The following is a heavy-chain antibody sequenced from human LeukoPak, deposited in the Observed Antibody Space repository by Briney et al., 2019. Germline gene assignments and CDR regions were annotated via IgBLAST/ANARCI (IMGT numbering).Heavy chain of an antibody. J-gene: IGHJ6*03. D-gene: IGHD6-25*01. V-gene: IGHV3-13*01. CDR3: ARDRGRYYMDV. CDR1: GFTFSNYD. Sequence: GGSLRLSCAASGFTFSNYDMHWVRQAPGKGLEWVSGIGTTGDIYYPGSVTGRFTISRENTKNSLYLQMNSLRAGDTAVYYCARDRGRYYMDVWGKGSTITISS. CDR2: IGTTGDI.